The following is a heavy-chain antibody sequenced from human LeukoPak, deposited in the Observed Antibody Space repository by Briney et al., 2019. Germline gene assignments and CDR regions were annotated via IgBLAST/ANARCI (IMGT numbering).Heavy chain of an antibody. CDR1: GFTFSSYA. Sequence: PGRSLRLSCAASGFTFSSYAMHWVRQAPGKGLEWVAVISYDGSNKYYADSVKGRFTISRDNSKNTLYLQMNSLRAEDTAVYYCARDSSLYYDSSVGAFDIWGQGTMVTVSS. V-gene: IGHV3-30-3*01. CDR2: ISYDGSNK. J-gene: IGHJ3*02. CDR3: ARDSSLYYDSSVGAFDI. D-gene: IGHD3-22*01.